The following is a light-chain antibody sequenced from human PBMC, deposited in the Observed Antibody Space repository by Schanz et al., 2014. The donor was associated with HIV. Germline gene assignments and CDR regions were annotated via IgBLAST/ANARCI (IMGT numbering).Light chain of an antibody. CDR1: ESVSSSL. Sequence: IVLTQSPGTLSLSPGERATLSCRASESVSSSLLAWYQQKHGQAPRLLIYGASTRATGIPARFSGSGSGTEFTLTIGSLQSEDFAVYYCQQYGSSPATFGPGTKVEIK. J-gene: IGKJ1*01. V-gene: IGKV3-20*01. CDR3: QQYGSSPAT. CDR2: GAS.